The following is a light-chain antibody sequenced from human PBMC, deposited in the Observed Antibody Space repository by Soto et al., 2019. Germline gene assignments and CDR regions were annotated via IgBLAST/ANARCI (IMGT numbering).Light chain of an antibody. CDR3: SSYTSSSTLV. J-gene: IGLJ1*01. CDR2: EVS. CDR1: SSDVGGYNY. V-gene: IGLV2-14*01. Sequence: HSALTQPASVSGSPGQSITISCTGTSSDVGGYNYVSWYQQHPGKAPKLMIYEVSNRPSGVSNRFAGSKSGNTASLTISGLQVEDEADYYCSSYTSSSTLVFGTGTKLTVL.